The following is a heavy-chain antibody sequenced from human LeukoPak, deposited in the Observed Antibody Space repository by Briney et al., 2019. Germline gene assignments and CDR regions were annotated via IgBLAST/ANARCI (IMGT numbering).Heavy chain of an antibody. CDR3: ARSLGGDPKGDY. D-gene: IGHD6-25*01. Sequence: MLQGRVTLTTDTSTSTAYMELRSLRSDDTAVYYCARSLGGDPKGDYWGQGTLVTVSS. J-gene: IGHJ4*02. V-gene: IGHV1-18*01.